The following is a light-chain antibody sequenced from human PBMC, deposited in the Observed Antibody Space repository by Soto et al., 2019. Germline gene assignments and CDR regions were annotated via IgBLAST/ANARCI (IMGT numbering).Light chain of an antibody. CDR2: RNN. Sequence: QSVLTQPPSASGTPGQRVTISCSGSSSNIGSNYVYWYQQLPGTAPKLLIYRNNQRPSGGPDRFSGSKSGTSASLAISGLRSEDEADYYCAAWDDSLSVIVVFGGGTKLTVL. J-gene: IGLJ2*01. CDR3: AAWDDSLSVIVV. CDR1: SSNIGSNY. V-gene: IGLV1-47*01.